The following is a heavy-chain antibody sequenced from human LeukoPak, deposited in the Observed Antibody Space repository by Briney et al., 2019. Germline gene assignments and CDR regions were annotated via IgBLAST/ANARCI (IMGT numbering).Heavy chain of an antibody. CDR3: ARDPDGYKFFDY. D-gene: IGHD5-24*01. CDR2: IYDRGTT. Sequence: TSETLSLTCTVSGDSLGTFFWHWIRQPPGKGLEWMGYIYDRGTTAYNPSLKRRVTVSVDTSMNQFSLTLTSVTPADTAVYYCARDPDGYKFFDYWGRGRPVAVSS. CDR1: GDSLGTFF. J-gene: IGHJ4*02. V-gene: IGHV4-59*01.